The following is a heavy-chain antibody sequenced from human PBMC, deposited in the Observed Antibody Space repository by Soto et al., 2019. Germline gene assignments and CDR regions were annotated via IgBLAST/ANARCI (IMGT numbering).Heavy chain of an antibody. CDR1: GYTFTTYG. J-gene: IGHJ4*02. V-gene: IGHV1-18*01. CDR2: ISTSNSNA. CDR3: GRGNYGGGSDY. Sequence: QVQLVQSGAEVKKPGASVKVSCKASGYTFTTYGITWVRQAPGQGLEWMGWISTSNSNANLAQRLQGRVTMTTDTSTSTAYMELRRLRSDDTAVYYCGRGNYGGGSDYWGQGTLVTVSS. D-gene: IGHD3-3*01.